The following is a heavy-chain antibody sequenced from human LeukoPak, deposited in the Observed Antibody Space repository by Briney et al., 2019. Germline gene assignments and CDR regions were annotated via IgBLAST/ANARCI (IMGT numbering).Heavy chain of an antibody. J-gene: IGHJ3*02. CDR3: ARGEWDDAFDI. CDR2: IIPILGIA. V-gene: IGHV1-69*04. CDR1: GYTFSSYA. D-gene: IGHD1-26*01. Sequence: GASVKVSCKASGYTFSSYAISWVRQAPGQGLEWMGRIIPILGIANYAQKFQGRVTITADKSTSTAYMELSSLRSEDTAVYYCARGEWDDAFDIWGQGTMVTVSS.